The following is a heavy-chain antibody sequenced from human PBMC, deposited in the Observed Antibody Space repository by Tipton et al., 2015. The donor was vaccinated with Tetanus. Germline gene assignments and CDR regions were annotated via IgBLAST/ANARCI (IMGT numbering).Heavy chain of an antibody. CDR3: AKEALGVLNL. CDR2: ISGSRLTP. V-gene: IGHV3-23*01. Sequence: SLRLSCAASGFNLNNYTMNWVRQAPGNGLEWVAAISGSRLTPYYADSVKGRFTISRDNSKNTLSLQLNSLRADDTAIYYCAKEALGVLNLWGNGTTVIVSS. J-gene: IGHJ6*04. CDR1: GFNLNNYT. D-gene: IGHD1-14*01.